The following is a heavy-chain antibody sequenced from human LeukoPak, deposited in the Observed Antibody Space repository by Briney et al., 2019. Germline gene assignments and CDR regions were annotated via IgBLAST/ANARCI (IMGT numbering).Heavy chain of an antibody. J-gene: IGHJ4*02. V-gene: IGHV3-73*01. CDR3: TRHEGVGYSGYDIFDY. Sequence: PGGSLRLSCAASGFTFSSYAMHWVRQASGKGLEWVGRIRSKANSYATAYAASVKGRFTISRDDSKNTAYLQMNSLKTEDTAVYYCTRHEGVGYSGYDIFDYWGQGTLVTVSS. CDR2: IRSKANSYAT. CDR1: GFTFSSYA. D-gene: IGHD5-12*01.